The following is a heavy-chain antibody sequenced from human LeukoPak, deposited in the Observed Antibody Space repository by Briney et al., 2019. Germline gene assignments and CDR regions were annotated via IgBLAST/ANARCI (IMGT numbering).Heavy chain of an antibody. CDR1: GFTFSTYS. V-gene: IGHV3-21*01. J-gene: IGHJ4*02. Sequence: GGSLRLSCAASGFTFSTYSMHWVRQAPGKGLEWVSSIRSGSTYINYADSVKGRFTISRDDAKKSLYLQMNSLRAEDTAVYYCARDGVFDYWGQGTLVTVSS. CDR2: IRSGSTYI. CDR3: ARDGVFDY.